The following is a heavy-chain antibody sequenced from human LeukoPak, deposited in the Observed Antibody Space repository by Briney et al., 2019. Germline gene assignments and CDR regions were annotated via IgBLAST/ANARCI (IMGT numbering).Heavy chain of an antibody. CDR2: ISYDGSNK. D-gene: IGHD3-22*01. V-gene: IGHV3-30-3*01. Sequence: GRSLRLSCAASGFTFSSYAMHWVRQAPGKGLEWVAVISYDGSNKYYADSVKGRLTISRDNSKNTLYLQMNSLRAEDTAVYYCARDPAGYYDSSGYYLDYWGQGTLVTVSS. J-gene: IGHJ4*02. CDR3: ARDPAGYYDSSGYYLDY. CDR1: GFTFSSYA.